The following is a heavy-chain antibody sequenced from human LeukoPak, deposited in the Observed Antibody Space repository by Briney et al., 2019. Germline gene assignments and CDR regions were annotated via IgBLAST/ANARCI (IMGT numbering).Heavy chain of an antibody. CDR2: IYSGGST. Sequence: GGSLRLSCAASGFTVSSNYMSWVRQAPGKGLEWVSVIYSGGSTYCADSVRGRFTISRDNSKNTLYLQMNGLRAEDTAVYYCAREPYGSDAFDIWGQGTMVTVSS. V-gene: IGHV3-53*01. CDR3: AREPYGSDAFDI. D-gene: IGHD3-10*01. CDR1: GFTVSSNY. J-gene: IGHJ3*02.